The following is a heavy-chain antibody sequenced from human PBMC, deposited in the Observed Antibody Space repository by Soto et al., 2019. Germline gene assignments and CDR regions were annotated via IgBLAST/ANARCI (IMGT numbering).Heavy chain of an antibody. D-gene: IGHD2-15*01. CDR1: GGGFNSYA. V-gene: IGHV1-69*13. CDR3: ARAGDCSGGSCYSFILDY. J-gene: IGHJ4*02. Sequence: SVKVSCKASGGGFNSYAFSWVRQAPGQGLEWMGALIPSFGTANYAQKFQGRVTITADESTTTVYMDLSSLTPDDTAMYFCARAGDCSGGSCYSFILDYWGQGTQVTVSS. CDR2: LIPSFGTA.